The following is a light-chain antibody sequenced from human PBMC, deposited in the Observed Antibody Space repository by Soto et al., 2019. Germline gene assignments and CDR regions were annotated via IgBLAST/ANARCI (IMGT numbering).Light chain of an antibody. J-gene: IGLJ3*02. CDR3: QSYDSSLNSGV. Sequence: QSVLTQPPSVSGAPGQRVTISCTGSNSNIGAGYAVHWYQQLPGTAPKLLIYIDNSRPSGVPDRFSGSRSGTSASLAITGLQAEDEADYYCQSYDSSLNSGVFGGGTQLTVL. V-gene: IGLV1-40*01. CDR1: NSNIGAGYA. CDR2: IDN.